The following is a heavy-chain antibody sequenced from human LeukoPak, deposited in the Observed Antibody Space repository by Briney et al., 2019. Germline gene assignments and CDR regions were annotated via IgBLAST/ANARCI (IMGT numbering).Heavy chain of an antibody. J-gene: IGHJ4*02. V-gene: IGHV4-4*02. CDR1: GGSIDITNY. CDR3: TREDRPFCPFAY. CDR2: ISHDGTT. D-gene: IGHD3-22*01. Sequence: SDTLSLTCGVSGGSIDITNYWSWVRQAPGKGLEWIGEISHDGTTNYNPSLRSRVAMPLDRANNQFSLSLTSVTAADTAVYYCTREDRPFCPFAYWGQGVLVTVSS.